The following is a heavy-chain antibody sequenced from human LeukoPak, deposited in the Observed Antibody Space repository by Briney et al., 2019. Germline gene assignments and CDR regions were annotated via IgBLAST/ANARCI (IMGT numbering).Heavy chain of an antibody. D-gene: IGHD4-23*01. J-gene: IGHJ6*02. CDR3: ARDWGYGRNSGYYYYGMDV. CDR2: IYSGGST. Sequence: GGSLRLSCAASGFTVSSNYMSWVRQAPGKGLEWVSVIYSGGSTYYADSVKGRFTISRDNSKNTLYLQMNSLRAEDMAVYYCARDWGYGRNSGYYYYGMDVWGQGTTVTVSS. CDR1: GFTVSSNY. V-gene: IGHV3-66*01.